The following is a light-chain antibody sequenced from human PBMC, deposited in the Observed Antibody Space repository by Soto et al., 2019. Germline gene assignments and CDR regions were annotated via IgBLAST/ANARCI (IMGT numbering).Light chain of an antibody. V-gene: IGLV2-14*01. CDR1: NSDVGDYAY. CDR3: SSNTSSSPVV. Sequence: QSALTQPASVSGSPGQSITISCSATNSDVGDYAYVTWYQQHPGKAPKVMIYDVSNRPSGVSNRFSGSKSGNTASLTISGLQAEDEADYYCSSNTSSSPVVFGGGTKLTVL. J-gene: IGLJ3*02. CDR2: DVS.